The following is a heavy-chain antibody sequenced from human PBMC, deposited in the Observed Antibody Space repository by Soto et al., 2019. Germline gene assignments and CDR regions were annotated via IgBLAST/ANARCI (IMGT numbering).Heavy chain of an antibody. CDR1: GGSISSGGYY. V-gene: IGHV4-31*03. Sequence: SETLSLTCTVSGGSISSGGYYWSWIRQHPGKGLEWIGYIYYSGSTYYNPSLKSRVTISVDTSKNQFSLKLSSVTAADTAVYYCASYIVVVVAATGRFDPWGQGTLVTVSS. CDR2: IYYSGST. D-gene: IGHD2-15*01. CDR3: ASYIVVVVAATGRFDP. J-gene: IGHJ5*02.